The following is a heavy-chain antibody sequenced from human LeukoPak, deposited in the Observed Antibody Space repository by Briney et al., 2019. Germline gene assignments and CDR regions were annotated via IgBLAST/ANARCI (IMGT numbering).Heavy chain of an antibody. CDR2: ISSSGKTK. J-gene: IGHJ4*02. Sequence: GGSLRLSCAGSGFTFSGYEMNWVRQAPGKGLEWVSYISSSGKTKFYADSVKGRFTISRDNSKNTLYLQMNSLRPEDTAVYYCAKDFEGFCGGDCYSMDFWGQGTLATVSS. CDR1: GFTFSGYE. CDR3: AKDFEGFCGGDCYSMDF. V-gene: IGHV3-48*03. D-gene: IGHD2-21*02.